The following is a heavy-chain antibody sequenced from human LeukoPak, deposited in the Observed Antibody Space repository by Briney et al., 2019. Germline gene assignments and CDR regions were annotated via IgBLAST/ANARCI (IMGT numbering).Heavy chain of an antibody. J-gene: IGHJ6*02. Sequence: GASVKVSCKASGYTFTSYDINWVRQATGQGLEWMGWMNPNSGNTGYAQKFQGRVTMTRNTSISTAYMELSSLRSEDTAVYYCARVAVVVPAAILWYYYHGMDVWGQGTTVTVSS. V-gene: IGHV1-8*01. CDR3: ARVAVVVPAAILWYYYHGMDV. CDR2: MNPNSGNT. CDR1: GYTFTSYD. D-gene: IGHD2-2*01.